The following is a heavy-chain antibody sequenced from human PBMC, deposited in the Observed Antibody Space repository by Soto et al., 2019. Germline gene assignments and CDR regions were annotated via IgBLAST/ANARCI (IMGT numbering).Heavy chain of an antibody. D-gene: IGHD3-3*01. Sequence: SETLSLTCTVSGGSISNSSYLWGWIRQPPGKGLQWIGSVSYSGSTYYNPSLKSRVTISVDTSKTQFSLRLGSVTAADTAVYYCARALDYDFWGGRNWFDPWGQGTQVTVSS. CDR1: GGSISNSSYL. CDR2: VSYSGST. CDR3: ARALDYDFWGGRNWFDP. V-gene: IGHV4-39*01. J-gene: IGHJ5*02.